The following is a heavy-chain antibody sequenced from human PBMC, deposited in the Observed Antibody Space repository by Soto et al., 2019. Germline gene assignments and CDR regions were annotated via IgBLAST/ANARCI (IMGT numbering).Heavy chain of an antibody. CDR3: AREVVVVARGWFDP. Sequence: PGGSLRLSCAASGFTVSSNYMSWVRQAPGKGLEWVSVIYSGGSTYYADSVKGRFTISRDNSKNTLYLQMNSLRAEDTAVYYCAREVVVVARGWFDPWGQGTLVTVSS. CDR2: IYSGGST. V-gene: IGHV3-66*01. D-gene: IGHD2-15*01. J-gene: IGHJ5*02. CDR1: GFTVSSNY.